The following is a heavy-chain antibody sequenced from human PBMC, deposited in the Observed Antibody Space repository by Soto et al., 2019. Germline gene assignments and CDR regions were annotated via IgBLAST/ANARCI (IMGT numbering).Heavy chain of an antibody. CDR1: GFTVSSYG. CDR2: ISYDGSNN. V-gene: IGHV3-30*18. D-gene: IGHD5-18*01. CDR3: AKDIVKYTYGACDY. Sequence: QVQLVESGGAVVQPGKSLRLSCAASGFTVSSYGMYWVRQAPGKGLEGVASISYDGSNNYHADSVKGRFTISRDNSKNTLYLQLNSLRTEDTAVYYCAKDIVKYTYGACDYWGQGVLVTVSS. J-gene: IGHJ4*02.